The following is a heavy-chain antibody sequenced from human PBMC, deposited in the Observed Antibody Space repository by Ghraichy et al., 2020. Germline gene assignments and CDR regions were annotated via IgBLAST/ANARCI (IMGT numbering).Heavy chain of an antibody. Sequence: GGSLRLSCAASGFTVSSNYMSWVRQAPGKGLEWVSVIYSGGSTYYADSVKGRFTISRDNFKNTLYLQMNSLRAEDTAVYYCASAVAGTGWFDRWGQGTLVTVSS. CDR1: GFTVSSNY. D-gene: IGHD6-19*01. J-gene: IGHJ5*02. CDR3: ASAVAGTGWFDR. CDR2: IYSGGST. V-gene: IGHV3-53*01.